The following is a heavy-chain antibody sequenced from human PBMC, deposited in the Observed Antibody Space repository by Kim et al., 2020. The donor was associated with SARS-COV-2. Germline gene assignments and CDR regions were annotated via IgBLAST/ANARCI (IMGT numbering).Heavy chain of an antibody. V-gene: IGHV4-39*01. D-gene: IGHD6-13*01. Sequence: GSTYSNPSLKSRVTISVDTSKNQFSLKLSSVTAADTAVYYCARIAAAGVGWGQGTLVTVSS. CDR2: GST. J-gene: IGHJ4*02. CDR3: ARIAAAGVG.